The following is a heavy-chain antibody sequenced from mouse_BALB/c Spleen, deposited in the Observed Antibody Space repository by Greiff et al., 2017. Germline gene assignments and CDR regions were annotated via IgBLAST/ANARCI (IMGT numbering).Heavy chain of an antibody. D-gene: IGHD2-4*01. CDR1: GFTFSSVG. Sequence: DVMLVESGGGLVQPGGSRKLSCAASGFTFSSVGMHWGRRAPEKGLEWVAYISSGSSTIYYADTVKGRFTISRDNPKNTLFLQMTSLRSEDTAMYYCARSRAGDDYAVRDDYSMDYWGQGTSVTVSS. CDR2: ISSGSSTI. V-gene: IGHV5-17*02. J-gene: IGHJ4*01. CDR3: ARSRAGDDYAVRDDYSMDY.